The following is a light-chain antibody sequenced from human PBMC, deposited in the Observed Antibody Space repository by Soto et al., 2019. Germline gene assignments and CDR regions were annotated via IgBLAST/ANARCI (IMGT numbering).Light chain of an antibody. J-gene: IGKJ2*01. CDR3: QQYNNWPPFT. CDR1: QSVSSN. V-gene: IGKV3-15*01. Sequence: EIVMTQSPATLSVSPGDRATLSCRASQSVSSNLAWYQQKPGQAPRLLIYGASTRATGIQARFSGSGSGTEFTLPISSLQSEDFAVYFCQQYNNWPPFTFGQGTKLEIK. CDR2: GAS.